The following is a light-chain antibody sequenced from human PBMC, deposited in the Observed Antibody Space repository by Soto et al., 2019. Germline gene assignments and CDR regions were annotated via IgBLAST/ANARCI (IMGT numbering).Light chain of an antibody. CDR1: QSISTW. CDR2: KAS. V-gene: IGKV1-5*03. Sequence: DIQMTQSPSTLSASVGDRVTITCRASQSISTWLAWYQQKPGKAPKLVIYKASSLESGVPSRFSDSGSGTEFTLTISSLQPDDFATYYCQQYKSVSLLTFGGGTKVEIK. J-gene: IGKJ4*01. CDR3: QQYKSVSLLT.